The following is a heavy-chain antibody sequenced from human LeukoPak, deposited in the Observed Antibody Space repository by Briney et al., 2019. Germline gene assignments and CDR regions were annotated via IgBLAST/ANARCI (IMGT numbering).Heavy chain of an antibody. Sequence: SGTLSLTCAVSGGSISSSHWWSWVRPPPGKGLEWIADIYHSGITNYNPSLKRRVTISIDKSKNQFSLKLSSMTAADTAVYYCARGLVIAVTGWGQWELPPAVHDSWGQGTLVTVSS. V-gene: IGHV4-4*02. D-gene: IGHD1-26*01. CDR1: GGSISSSHW. CDR3: ARGLVIAVTGWGQWELPPAVHDS. CDR2: IYHSGIT. J-gene: IGHJ4*02.